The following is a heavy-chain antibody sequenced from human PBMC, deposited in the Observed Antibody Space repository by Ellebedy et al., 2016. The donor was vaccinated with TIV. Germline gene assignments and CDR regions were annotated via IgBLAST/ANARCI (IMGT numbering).Heavy chain of an antibody. V-gene: IGHV1-3*01. CDR2: INAGSGNT. J-gene: IGHJ6*02. D-gene: IGHD3-22*01. CDR3: ARARNYYDSSGYFQKSFGMDV. CDR1: GYTFTNYV. Sequence: AASVKVSCKASGYTFTNYVIHWVRQPPGQRLEWLGWINAGSGNTISSQNFKGRVTFSRDTSASTAHMELSSLKSEDTSAYYCARARNYYDSSGYFQKSFGMDVWGQGTTVTVSS.